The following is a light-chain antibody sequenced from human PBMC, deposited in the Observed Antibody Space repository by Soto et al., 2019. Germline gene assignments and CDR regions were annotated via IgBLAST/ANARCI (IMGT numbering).Light chain of an antibody. CDR3: AAWDDSLNGYV. J-gene: IGLJ1*01. Sequence: QTVVTQAPSASGTPGQRVTISCSGSRSNIGSDTVNWYQQLPGTAPKLLIYSSNQRPSGVPDRFSGSKSGTSASLAISGLQSEDEADYYCAAWDDSLNGYVFGTGTKLTVL. CDR1: RSNIGSDT. CDR2: SSN. V-gene: IGLV1-44*01.